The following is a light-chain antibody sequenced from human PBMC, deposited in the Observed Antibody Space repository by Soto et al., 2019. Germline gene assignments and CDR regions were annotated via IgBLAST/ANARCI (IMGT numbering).Light chain of an antibody. CDR2: GAS. V-gene: IGKV3-20*01. J-gene: IGKJ4*01. CDR1: QSVSSNY. Sequence: EIVLTQSPGTLSLSPGERANLSCRASQSVSSNYLAWYQQKPGQAPRLLIYGASSRATGIADRFSGSGSGTDFTLTISRLEPEDFVVYYCQQYGSSPPLTFGGGTKVEIK. CDR3: QQYGSSPPLT.